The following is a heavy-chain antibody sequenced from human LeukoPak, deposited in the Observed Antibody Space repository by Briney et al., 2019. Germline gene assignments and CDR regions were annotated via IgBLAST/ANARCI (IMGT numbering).Heavy chain of an antibody. CDR2: VSGSGGST. CDR3: AKNPRSSGYYTIDY. CDR1: GFTFSDYY. D-gene: IGHD3-22*01. J-gene: IGHJ4*02. V-gene: IGHV3-23*01. Sequence: GGSLRLSCAASGFTFSDYYMSWIRQAPGKGLEWVSAVSGSGGSTYYADSVKGRFTISRDNSKNTLYLQMNSLRAEDTAVYYCAKNPRSSGYYTIDYWGQGTLVTVSS.